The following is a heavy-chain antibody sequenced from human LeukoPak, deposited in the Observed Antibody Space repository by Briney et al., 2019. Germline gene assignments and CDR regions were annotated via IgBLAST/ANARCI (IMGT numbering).Heavy chain of an antibody. CDR2: IAADGINA. D-gene: IGHD3-10*01. CDR1: GFTFDKYA. Sequence: GGSLRLSCAASGFTFDKYAMHWVRQAPGKGLEWVSLIAADGINAFYADSVRGRFTMSSDNNRASLFLQMSSLGREGTAFYYCSKDAVEPGPSGSVDLCGRGTLVTVTS. V-gene: IGHV3-43*02. CDR3: SKDAVEPGPSGSVDL. J-gene: IGHJ2*01.